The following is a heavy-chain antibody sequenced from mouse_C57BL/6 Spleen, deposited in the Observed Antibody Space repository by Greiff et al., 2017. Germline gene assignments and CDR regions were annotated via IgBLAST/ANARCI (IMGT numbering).Heavy chain of an antibody. D-gene: IGHD1-1*01. CDR2: IYPRSGNT. CDR3: ARRGITTVVPYWYFDV. V-gene: IGHV1-81*01. Sequence: QVQLQQSGAELARPGASVKLSCKASGYTFTSYGISWVKQRTGQGLEWIGEIYPRSGNTYYNEKFKGKATLTADKSSSTAYMELRSLTSEDSAVYFCARRGITTVVPYWYFDVWGTGTTVTVSS. CDR1: GYTFTSYG. J-gene: IGHJ1*03.